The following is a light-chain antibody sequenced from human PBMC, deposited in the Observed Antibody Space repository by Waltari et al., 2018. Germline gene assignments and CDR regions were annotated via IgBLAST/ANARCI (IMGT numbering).Light chain of an antibody. V-gene: IGLV1-47*01. CDR1: GSNIGHNF. CDR2: RTD. Sequence: QSALTQPPAASGTPGQRLIISCSGSGSNIGHNFVFWYQQFPGPAPKLLIYRTDQRASGVPDRFSGSKSGSSASLAISGLQAEDESLYDCAAWDDSLSAVVFGGGTQVTVL. J-gene: IGLJ7*01. CDR3: AAWDDSLSAVV.